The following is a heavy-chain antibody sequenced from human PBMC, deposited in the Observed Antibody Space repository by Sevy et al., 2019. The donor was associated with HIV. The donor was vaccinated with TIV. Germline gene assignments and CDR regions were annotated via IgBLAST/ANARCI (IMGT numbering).Heavy chain of an antibody. CDR3: VRDRGDYAYMPSGY. V-gene: IGHV3-30-3*01. CDR2: ISYAGSHT. Sequence: GGSLRLSCEGSGFNFGTHAIHWVRQPPGRGLEWVAVISYAGSHTYYADSVKGRFNISRDNSKNTLYLQMNSLRHEDSAIYFCVRDRGDYAYMPSGYWGQGTQVTVSS. J-gene: IGHJ4*02. D-gene: IGHD4-17*01. CDR1: GFNFGTHA.